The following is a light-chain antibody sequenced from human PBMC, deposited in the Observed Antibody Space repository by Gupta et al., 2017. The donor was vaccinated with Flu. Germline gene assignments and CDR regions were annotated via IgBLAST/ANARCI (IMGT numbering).Light chain of an antibody. V-gene: IGLV3-21*03. Sequence: YVLTQPPSVSVAPGKTAKITCGGNNMGSKSFHWYQQKPGQAPLLVVYDDRDRPSGIPERFSGSKSGNTATLTISRVEAGDEADYYCQVWDSSSDHRGVFGGGTKLTVL. CDR1: NMGSKS. J-gene: IGLJ3*02. CDR2: DDR. CDR3: QVWDSSSDHRGV.